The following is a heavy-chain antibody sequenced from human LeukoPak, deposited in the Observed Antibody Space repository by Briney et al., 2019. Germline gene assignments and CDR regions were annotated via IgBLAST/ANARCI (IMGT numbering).Heavy chain of an antibody. Sequence: GGSLRLSCAASGFTFSSYGMHWVRQAPGKGLEWVSVIYSGGSTYYADSVKGRFTISRDNSKNTLYLQMNSLRAEDTAVYYCARKGSSFVALGYWGQGTLVTVSS. D-gene: IGHD6-6*01. CDR2: IYSGGST. V-gene: IGHV3-NL1*01. CDR1: GFTFSSYG. J-gene: IGHJ4*02. CDR3: ARKGSSFVALGY.